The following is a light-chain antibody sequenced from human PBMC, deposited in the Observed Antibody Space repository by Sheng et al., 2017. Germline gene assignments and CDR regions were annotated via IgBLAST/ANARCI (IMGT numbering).Light chain of an antibody. CDR3: YSYAGSNNYV. CDR1: SSDIGSYNL. Sequence: QSALTQPASVSGSPGQSITISCTGTSSDIGSYNLVSWYQQHAGKAPKLMIYEVSKRPSGVPDRFSGSKSGNTASLTVSGLQAEDEADYYCYSYAGSNNYVFGTGTTVTVL. J-gene: IGLJ1*01. V-gene: IGLV2-23*02. CDR2: EVS.